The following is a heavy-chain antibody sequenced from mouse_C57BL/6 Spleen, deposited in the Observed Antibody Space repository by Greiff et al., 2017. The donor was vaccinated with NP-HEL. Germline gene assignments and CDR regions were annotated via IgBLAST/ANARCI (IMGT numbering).Heavy chain of an antibody. J-gene: IGHJ1*03. Sequence: DVHLVESGGGLVKPGGSLKLSCAASGFTFSSYAMSWVRQTPEKRLEWVATISDGGSYTYYPDNVKGRFTISRDNAKNNLYLQMSHLKSEDTAMYYCAREESGYFDVWGTGTTVTVSS. CDR3: AREESGYFDV. CDR1: GFTFSSYA. CDR2: ISDGGSYT. V-gene: IGHV5-4*01.